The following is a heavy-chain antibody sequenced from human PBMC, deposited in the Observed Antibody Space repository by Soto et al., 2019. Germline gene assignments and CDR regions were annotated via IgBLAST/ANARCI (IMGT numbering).Heavy chain of an antibody. CDR1: GFTFSSYA. CDR2: ISYDGSNK. V-gene: IGHV3-30-3*01. CDR3: ARATSLAYYYYYGMDV. J-gene: IGHJ6*02. Sequence: GSLRLSCAASGFTFSSYAMHWVRQAPGKGLEWVAVISYDGSNKYYADSVKGRFTISRDNSKNTLYLQMNSLRAEDTAVYYCARATSLAYYYYYGMDVWGQGTTVTVSS.